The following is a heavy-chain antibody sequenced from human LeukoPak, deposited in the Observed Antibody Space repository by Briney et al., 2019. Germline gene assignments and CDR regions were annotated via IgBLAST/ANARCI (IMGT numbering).Heavy chain of an antibody. CDR1: GYTFTGYY. J-gene: IGHJ3*02. D-gene: IGHD2-2*02. CDR3: ARERGYCSSSSCYTSDAFDM. CDR2: INPNSGGT. Sequence: GASVKVSCKASGYTFTGYYMHWVRQAPGQGLEWMGWINPNSGGTNYAQKFQGRVTMTRDTSSSTAYMELSRLRSDDTAVYYCARERGYCSSSSCYTSDAFDMWGQGTMVTVSS. V-gene: IGHV1-2*02.